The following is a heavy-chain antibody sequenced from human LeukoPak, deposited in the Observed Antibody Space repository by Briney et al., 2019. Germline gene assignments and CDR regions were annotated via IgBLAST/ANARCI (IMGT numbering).Heavy chain of an antibody. CDR2: IYYSGST. Sequence: SETLSLTCTVSGGSISNYYWGWIRQPPGMGLGWIGSIYYSGSTYYNPSLKSRVTISVDTSKNQFSLKLSSVTAADTAVYYCARRFSGRKFYFDYWGQGTLVTVSS. D-gene: IGHD1-26*01. V-gene: IGHV4-39*01. J-gene: IGHJ4*02. CDR1: GGSISNYY. CDR3: ARRFSGRKFYFDY.